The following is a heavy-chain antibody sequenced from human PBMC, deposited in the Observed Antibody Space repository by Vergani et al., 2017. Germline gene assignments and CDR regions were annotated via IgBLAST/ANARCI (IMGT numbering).Heavy chain of an antibody. CDR2: FDPEDGET. V-gene: IGHV1-24*01. D-gene: IGHD3-9*01. CDR1: GYTLTELS. J-gene: IGHJ4*02. CDR3: ARAPVIAIFPKTAGFDY. Sequence: QVQLVQSGAEVKKPGASVQVSCKVSGYTLTELSMHWVRQAPGKGLEWMGGFDPEDGETIYAQKFKGRVTMNEDTSTDTAYMELSSVTAADTAVYYCARAPVIAIFPKTAGFDYWGQGTLVTVSS.